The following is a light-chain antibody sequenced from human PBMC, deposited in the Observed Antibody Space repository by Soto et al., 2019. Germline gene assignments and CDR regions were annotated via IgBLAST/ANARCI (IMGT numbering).Light chain of an antibody. Sequence: EIGLTQSPATLSLSPGERATLSCRASQSVSSYLAWYQQKPGQAPRLLIYDVSSRATGIPARFSGSGSGTDFTLTISSLEPEDFAVYYCQQRSNWPPIT. J-gene: IGKJ5*01. CDR2: DVS. V-gene: IGKV3-11*01. CDR1: QSVSSY. CDR3: QQRSNWPPIT.